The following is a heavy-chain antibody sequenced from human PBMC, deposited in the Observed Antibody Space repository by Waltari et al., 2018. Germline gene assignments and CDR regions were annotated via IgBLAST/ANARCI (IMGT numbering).Heavy chain of an antibody. Sequence: EVQLVESGGGLVKPGGSLRLSWLASQFSISPYNLNWVRQAPGKGLEWVASISSDSNYIHYADSVKGRFTISRDNAKNSLYLQMNSLRAEDTAVYYCATGGWGFYFDYWGQGTLVTVSS. V-gene: IGHV3-21*01. CDR3: ATGGWGFYFDY. J-gene: IGHJ4*02. CDR2: ISSDSNYI. D-gene: IGHD7-27*01. CDR1: QFSISPYN.